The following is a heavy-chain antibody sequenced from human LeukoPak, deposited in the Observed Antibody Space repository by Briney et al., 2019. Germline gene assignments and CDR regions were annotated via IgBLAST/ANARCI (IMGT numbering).Heavy chain of an antibody. D-gene: IGHD2-15*01. CDR1: GFSFSTSL. CDR3: ATSDSGPEN. CDR2: INGDGSVK. V-gene: IGHV3-7*01. Sequence: GGSLRLSCAASGFSFSTSLLTWVRQAPGKGLEWLANINGDGSVKNYVDSVRGRFTVSRDNAKNSLYLQMISLRAEDTAVYYCATSDSGPENWGQGTLVTVSS. J-gene: IGHJ4*02.